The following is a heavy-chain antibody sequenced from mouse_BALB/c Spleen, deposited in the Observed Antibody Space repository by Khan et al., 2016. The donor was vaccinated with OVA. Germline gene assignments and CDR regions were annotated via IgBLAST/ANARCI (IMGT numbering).Heavy chain of an antibody. CDR3: TRGGAWATMISWIDY. D-gene: IGHD2-4*01. CDR2: INPSNGYT. J-gene: IGHJ3*01. Sequence: QVQLQQSGAELVKPGASMKLSCKASGYTFTSYNMYWVKQRPGQGLEWIGGINPSNGYTNFNEKFKSKATLTVDKSSSTAYMQLSGLTSEDSAVYYGTRGGAWATMISWIDYWGQGTLVTVSA. V-gene: IGHV1S81*02. CDR1: GYTFTSYN.